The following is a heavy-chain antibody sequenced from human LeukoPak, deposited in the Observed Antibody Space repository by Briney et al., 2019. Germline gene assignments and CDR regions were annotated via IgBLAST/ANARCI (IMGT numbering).Heavy chain of an antibody. CDR2: ISGSGGST. Sequence: GGSPRLSCAASGFTFSSYAMSWVRQAPGKGLEWVSAISGSGGSTYYADSVKGRFTISRDNSKNTLYLQMNSLRAEDTAVYYCAKEYYYDSSGYYFHYYFDYWGQGTLVTVFS. D-gene: IGHD3-22*01. CDR1: GFTFSSYA. J-gene: IGHJ4*02. V-gene: IGHV3-23*01. CDR3: AKEYYYDSSGYYFHYYFDY.